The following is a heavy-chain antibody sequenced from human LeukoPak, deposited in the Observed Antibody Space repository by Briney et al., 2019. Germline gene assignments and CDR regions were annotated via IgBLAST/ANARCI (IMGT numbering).Heavy chain of an antibody. D-gene: IGHD3-10*01. V-gene: IGHV3-21*01. CDR2: ISSSSSYI. CDR1: GFTFSSYS. J-gene: IGHJ4*02. CDR3: ATLWFGDADY. Sequence: PGGSLRLSCAASGFTFSSYSMNWVRQAPGKGLGWVSSISSSSSYIYYADSVKGRFTISRDNAKNSLYLQMNSLRAEDTAVYYCATLWFGDADYWGQGTLVTVSS.